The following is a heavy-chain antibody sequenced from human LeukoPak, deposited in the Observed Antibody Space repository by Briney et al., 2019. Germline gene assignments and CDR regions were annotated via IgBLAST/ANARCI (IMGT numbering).Heavy chain of an antibody. CDR1: GFTFSSHS. CDR3: ARGRYDILTGQPSGNDAFDI. Sequence: GGSLRLSCVASGFTFSSHSMNWVRQAPGKGLEWVSSISSSSSYIYYADSVKGRFTISRDNAKNSLYLQMNSLRAEDTAVYYCARGRYDILTGQPSGNDAFDIWGQGTMVTVSS. CDR2: ISSSSSYI. J-gene: IGHJ3*02. V-gene: IGHV3-21*01. D-gene: IGHD3-9*01.